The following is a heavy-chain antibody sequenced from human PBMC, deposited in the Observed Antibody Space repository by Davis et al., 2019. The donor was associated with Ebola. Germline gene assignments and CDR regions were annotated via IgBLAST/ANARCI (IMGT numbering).Heavy chain of an antibody. D-gene: IGHD1-26*01. CDR1: GGSISSYY. CDR2: IYYSGST. J-gene: IGHJ4*02. CDR3: ARGVVGATPFNY. Sequence: SETLSLTCTVSGGSISSYYWSWIRQPPGKGLEWIGYIYYSGSTNYNPPLKSRVTISVDTSKNQFSLKLSSVTAADTAVYYCARGVVGATPFNYWGQGTLVTVSS. V-gene: IGHV4-59*08.